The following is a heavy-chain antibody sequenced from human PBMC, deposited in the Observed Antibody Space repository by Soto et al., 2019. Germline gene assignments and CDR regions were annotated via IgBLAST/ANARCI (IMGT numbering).Heavy chain of an antibody. CDR2: IYPGDSDT. CDR3: ARPIDIVVVPAAPPYFDY. Sequence: EVQLVQSGAEAKKPGESLKISCKGSGYSFTSYWIGWVRQMPGKGLEWMGIIYPGDSDTRYSPSFQGQVTITADKSISTADLQWSSLKASDTAMDYCARPIDIVVVPAAPPYFDYWGQGTLVTVSS. V-gene: IGHV5-51*01. CDR1: GYSFTSYW. D-gene: IGHD2-2*01. J-gene: IGHJ4*02.